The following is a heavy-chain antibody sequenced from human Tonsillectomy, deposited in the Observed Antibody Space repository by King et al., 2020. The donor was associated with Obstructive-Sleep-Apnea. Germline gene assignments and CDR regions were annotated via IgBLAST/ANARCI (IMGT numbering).Heavy chain of an antibody. CDR3: PTGDSGSYYPLDY. CDR2: IKSKTDGGTT. J-gene: IGHJ4*02. Sequence: VQLVESGGGLVKPGGSLRLSCAASGFTFSNAWMSWVRQAPGKGLEWVGRIKSKTDGGTTDYAAPVKGRFTISRDDSKNTLYLQMNSLKTKDTAVYYCPTGDSGSYYPLDYWGQGTLVTVSS. CDR1: GFTFSNAW. V-gene: IGHV3-15*01. D-gene: IGHD1-26*01.